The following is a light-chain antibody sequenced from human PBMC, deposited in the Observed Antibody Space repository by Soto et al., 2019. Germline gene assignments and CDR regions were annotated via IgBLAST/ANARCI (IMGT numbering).Light chain of an antibody. CDR1: QTIGTY. J-gene: IGKJ2*01. Sequence: DIQMTQSPSSLSASVGDRVTITCRASQTIGTYLNWYQQSPGKAPKLLIYAASTLQIGVPSRFSGSGSGTEFTLTISSLQPEDFATYYCQQSTGIPYTFGQGTKLEIK. CDR2: AAS. V-gene: IGKV1-39*01. CDR3: QQSTGIPYT.